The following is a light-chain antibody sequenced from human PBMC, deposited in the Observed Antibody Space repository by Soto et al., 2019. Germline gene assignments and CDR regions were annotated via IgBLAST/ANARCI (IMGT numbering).Light chain of an antibody. Sequence: QSVLTQPPSVSGSPGQSVAISCTGTSSDVGSYNRVAWYQQPPGTAPKLMISEVNNRPSGVPDRFSGSKSGNTASLTISGLQAEDEADYYCSSYTSSNTDVFGTGTKLTVL. V-gene: IGLV2-18*02. CDR3: SSYTSSNTDV. CDR1: SSDVGSYNR. J-gene: IGLJ1*01. CDR2: EVN.